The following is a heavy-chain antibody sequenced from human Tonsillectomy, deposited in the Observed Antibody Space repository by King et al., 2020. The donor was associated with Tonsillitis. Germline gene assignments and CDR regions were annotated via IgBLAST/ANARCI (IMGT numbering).Heavy chain of an antibody. D-gene: IGHD3-22*01. CDR1: GFTFNNYG. J-gene: IGHJ4*02. Sequence: VQLVESGGGVVQPGRSLRLSCAASGFTFNNYGMHWVLQAPGKGLEWGAVVWEDGSNKFYADSVKGRFTISRDNSKNTLYLQMNTLRAEDTAVYYCARALGSSGYRLDYWGQGTLVTVSS. CDR2: VWEDGSNK. CDR3: ARALGSSGYRLDY. V-gene: IGHV3-33*08.